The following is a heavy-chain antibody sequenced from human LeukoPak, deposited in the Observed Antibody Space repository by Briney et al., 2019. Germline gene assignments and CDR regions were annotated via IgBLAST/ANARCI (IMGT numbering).Heavy chain of an antibody. CDR2: IIPILGIA. CDR3: ARVGTGNAFDI. Sequence: SVKVSCKASGGTFSSYAISWVRQAPGQGLEWMGRIIPILGIANYAQKFQGRVTITADKSTSTAYMELRSLRSDDTAVYYCARVGTGNAFDIWGQGTMVTVSS. V-gene: IGHV1-69*04. D-gene: IGHD2-8*02. CDR1: GGTFSSYA. J-gene: IGHJ3*02.